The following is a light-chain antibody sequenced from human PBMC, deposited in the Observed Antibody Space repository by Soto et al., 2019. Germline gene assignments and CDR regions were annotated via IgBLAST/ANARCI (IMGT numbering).Light chain of an antibody. CDR2: GAS. CDR3: QQYGSSPWT. CDR1: QSVSGSY. Sequence: IVLTQSPGTLSLSPGERATLSCRASQSVSGSYLAWYQQKPGQAPRLLIYGASSRATGIPDRFSGSGSGTDFTLTISRLEPEDFAVYYCQQYGSSPWTFGQGTKVDNK. J-gene: IGKJ1*01. V-gene: IGKV3-20*01.